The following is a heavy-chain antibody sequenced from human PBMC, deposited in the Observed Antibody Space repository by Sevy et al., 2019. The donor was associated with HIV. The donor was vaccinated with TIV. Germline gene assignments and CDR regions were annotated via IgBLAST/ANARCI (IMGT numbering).Heavy chain of an antibody. CDR1: GFTFGSYA. CDR3: ANDNPGYYYMDV. CDR2: VSGGGRTT. V-gene: IGHV3-23*01. Sequence: GGSLRLSCAASGFTFGSYAMSWVRQPPGKGLEWVSTVSGGGRTTYYADSVKGRFTISRDNSKNTLYLQMNSLRAEDTAIYYCANDNPGYYYMDVWGKGTTVTVSS. J-gene: IGHJ6*03.